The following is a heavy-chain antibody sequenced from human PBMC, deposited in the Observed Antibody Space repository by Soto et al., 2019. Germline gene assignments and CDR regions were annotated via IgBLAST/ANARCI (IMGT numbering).Heavy chain of an antibody. CDR3: ARGPAYYDSSGYSH. J-gene: IGHJ4*02. V-gene: IGHV4-4*02. D-gene: IGHD3-22*01. Sequence: PSETLSLTCAVSGGSISSGDWCWSWVRQSPGKGLEWIGEIFHSGSTNYNPSLKSRVTISVDTSKNQFSLKLSSVTAADTAVYYCARGPAYYDSSGYSHWGQGTLVTVSS. CDR2: IFHSGST. CDR1: GGSISSGDW.